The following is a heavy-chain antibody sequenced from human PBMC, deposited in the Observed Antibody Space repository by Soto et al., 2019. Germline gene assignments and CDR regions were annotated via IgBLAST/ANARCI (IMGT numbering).Heavy chain of an antibody. CDR1: GYSFTNYW. D-gene: IGHD2-21*02. CDR3: AIGGDWYFFDM. V-gene: IGHV5-51*01. CDR2: IYPGDSDT. Sequence: GESLKISCKGSGYSFTNYWIGWVRQMPGKGLEWMGIIYPGDSDTRYSPSFQGQDTISADKSISTSYLQWSSLRASDTAMYYCAIGGDWYFFDMWAQRTMVTVSS. J-gene: IGHJ3*02.